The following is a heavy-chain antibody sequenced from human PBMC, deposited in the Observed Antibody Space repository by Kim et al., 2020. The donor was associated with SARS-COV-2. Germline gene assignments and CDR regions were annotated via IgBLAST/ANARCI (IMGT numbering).Heavy chain of an antibody. CDR1: GGSISYYY. CDR2: VFDSGST. J-gene: IGHJ2*01. V-gene: IGHV4-59*01. D-gene: IGHD3-22*01. Sequence: SETLSLTCTVSGGSISYYYWSWIRQPPGKGLEWIGYVFDSGSTKYNPSLKSRVTISLDTSKKQFSLQLTSVTAADAAVYYCARGKYFCDGSGNPRCWYFVIWGRGTLVTVSS. CDR3: ARGKYFCDGSGNPRCWYFVI.